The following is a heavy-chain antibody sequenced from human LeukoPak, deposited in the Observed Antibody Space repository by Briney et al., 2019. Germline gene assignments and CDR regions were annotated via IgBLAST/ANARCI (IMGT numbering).Heavy chain of an antibody. CDR1: GGSISSGGYS. D-gene: IGHD2-21*02. CDR3: ARGSVTGDYFDY. Sequence: SETLSLTCAVSGGSISSGGYSWSWIRQPPGKGLEWIGYIYHSGSTYYNPSLKSRVTISVDRSKNQFSLKLGSVTAADTAVYYCARGSVTGDYFDYWGQGTLVTVSS. V-gene: IGHV4-30-2*01. J-gene: IGHJ4*02. CDR2: IYHSGST.